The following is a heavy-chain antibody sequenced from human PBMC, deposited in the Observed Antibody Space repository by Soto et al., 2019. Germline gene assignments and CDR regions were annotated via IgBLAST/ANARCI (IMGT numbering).Heavy chain of an antibody. J-gene: IGHJ6*01. V-gene: IGHV3-23*01. CDR3: AKGLTVTSLDYHYYGMDV. CDR2: ISGGGATT. CDR1: GFIFNNYA. Sequence: PGGSLRLSCAASGFIFNNYAMSWVRQAPEKGLEWVSAISGGGATTYYPDSVKGHFTCSRDNSKNTLYLQMTNPRAEETAVYYCAKGLTVTSLDYHYYGMDVWGQGTTVTVSS. D-gene: IGHD4-17*01.